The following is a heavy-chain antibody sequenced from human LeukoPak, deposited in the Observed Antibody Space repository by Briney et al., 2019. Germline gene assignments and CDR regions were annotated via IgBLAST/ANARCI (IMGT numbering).Heavy chain of an antibody. CDR3: ARCIAAALNWFDP. CDR2: IYYSGST. V-gene: IGHV4-39*01. Sequence: SETLSLTCTISGGAISSSNYFWGWIRQPPGQGLEWIGSIYYSGSTYYNPSLMSRVTISVDTSKNQFSLKVSSVTAADTAVYYCARCIAAALNWFDPWGQGTPVTVSS. D-gene: IGHD6-13*01. J-gene: IGHJ5*02. CDR1: GGAISSSNYF.